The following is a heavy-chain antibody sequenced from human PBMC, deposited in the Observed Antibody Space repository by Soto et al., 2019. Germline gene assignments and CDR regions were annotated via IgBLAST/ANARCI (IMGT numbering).Heavy chain of an antibody. CDR2: IYWNGNE. D-gene: IGHD2-15*01. J-gene: IGHJ6*02. V-gene: IGHV2-5*01. Sequence: QITLRESGPTLVKPTQTLTLTCTFSGFSFSTSGVGVGWFRQPPGQALQWLALIYWNGNERYSPSLNNRLTVTKYISKNQVVLTMASVDPLETATDYCALARSGYYYVVDVWGQGTNVTVSS. CDR1: GFSFSTSGVG. CDR3: ALARSGYYYVVDV.